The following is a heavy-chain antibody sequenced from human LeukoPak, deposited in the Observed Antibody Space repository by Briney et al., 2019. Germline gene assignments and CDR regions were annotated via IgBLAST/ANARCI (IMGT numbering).Heavy chain of an antibody. Sequence: ASVKVSCKASGYTFTGYYMHWVRQAPGQGLEWMGWINPNSGGTNYAQKFQGRVTMTRDTSISTAYMELSRLRSDDTAVDYCARGDIVVVPAATFAFDIWGKGTMVTVS. CDR1: GYTFTGYY. CDR2: INPNSGGT. J-gene: IGHJ3*02. CDR3: ARGDIVVVPAATFAFDI. V-gene: IGHV1-2*02. D-gene: IGHD2-2*01.